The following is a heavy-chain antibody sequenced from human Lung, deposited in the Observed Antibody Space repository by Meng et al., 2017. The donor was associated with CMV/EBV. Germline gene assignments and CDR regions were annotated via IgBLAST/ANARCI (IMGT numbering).Heavy chain of an antibody. J-gene: IGHJ4*02. CDR2: VDGAGAGI. V-gene: IGHV3-74*03. Sequence: SCEASGFAFNNFWMHWVRQDPGKGLLWVSRVDGAGAGIMYADSVKGRFTISRDPARNTVYLQMNNLRVDDTAVYYCVRDRGLGGIDSWRQGTLVTVSS. CDR1: GFAFNNFW. CDR3: VRDRGLGGIDS. D-gene: IGHD3-10*01.